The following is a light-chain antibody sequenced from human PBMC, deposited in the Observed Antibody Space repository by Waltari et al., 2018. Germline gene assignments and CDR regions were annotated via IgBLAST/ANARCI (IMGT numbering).Light chain of an antibody. CDR1: TSNVGRNY. CDR2: RTK. Sequence: SVLTQPPSASGTPGQTVTLSCSGGTSNVGRNYVNWYQQFPGAAPKLLVYRTKQRHSGVPVRFSGSKSGTSGFLAISGLRSEDEANYYCASLDFSLKVWVFGGGTRLTVL. CDR3: ASLDFSLKVWV. J-gene: IGLJ3*02. V-gene: IGLV1-47*01.